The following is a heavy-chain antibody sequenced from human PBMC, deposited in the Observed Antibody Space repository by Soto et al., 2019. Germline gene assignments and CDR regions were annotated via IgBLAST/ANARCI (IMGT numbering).Heavy chain of an antibody. CDR3: ARDRVSGSSLWDNWFDP. D-gene: IGHD3-10*01. V-gene: IGHV3-66*01. CDR1: GFTVSSNY. Sequence: GGSLRLSCAASGFTVSSNYMSWVRQAPGKGLEWVSVIYSGGSTYYADSVKGRFTISRDNSKNTLYLQMNSLRAEDTAVYYCARDRVSGSSLWDNWFDPWGQGTLVTVSS. J-gene: IGHJ5*02. CDR2: IYSGGST.